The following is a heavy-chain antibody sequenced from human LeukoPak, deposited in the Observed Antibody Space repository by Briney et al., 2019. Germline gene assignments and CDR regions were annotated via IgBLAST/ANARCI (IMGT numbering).Heavy chain of an antibody. D-gene: IGHD2/OR15-2a*01. CDR2: IDYGGST. V-gene: IGHV4-28*06. CDR3: ARFNSTYYYYDY. Sequence: SETLSLTCGVSGYSISNSNWWGWIRQPPGKGLEWIGYIDYGGSTNYNPSLKGRATVSVDTSRNQFSLKLSSVTALDTAVYYCARFNSTYYYYDYWGQGTLVTVSS. CDR1: GYSISNSNW. J-gene: IGHJ4*02.